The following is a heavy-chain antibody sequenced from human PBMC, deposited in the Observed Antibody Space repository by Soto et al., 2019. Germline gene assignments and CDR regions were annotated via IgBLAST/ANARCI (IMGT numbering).Heavy chain of an antibody. J-gene: IGHJ6*02. CDR2: ISGSGGST. CDR3: ANGRYDILTGYYDPLRRDYYYGMDV. Sequence: GGSLRLSCAASGFTFSSYAMSWVRQAPGKGLEWVSAISGSGGSTYYADSVKGRFTISRDNSKNTLYLQMNSLRAEDTAVYYCANGRYDILTGYYDPLRRDYYYGMDVWGQGTTVTVSS. D-gene: IGHD3-9*01. V-gene: IGHV3-23*01. CDR1: GFTFSSYA.